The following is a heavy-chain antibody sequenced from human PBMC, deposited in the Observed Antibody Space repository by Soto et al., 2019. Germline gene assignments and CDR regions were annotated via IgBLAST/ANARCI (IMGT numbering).Heavy chain of an antibody. CDR2: IKQDGSEK. V-gene: IGHV3-7*01. Sequence: PGGSLRLSCAASGFTFSSYWMSWVRQAPGKGLEWVANIKQDGSEKYYVDSVKGRFTISRDNAKNSLYLQMNSLRAEDTAVYYFARKRGEGDGWFGELDAFDIWGQGTMVTVS. D-gene: IGHD3-10*01. CDR3: ARKRGEGDGWFGELDAFDI. CDR1: GFTFSSYW. J-gene: IGHJ3*02.